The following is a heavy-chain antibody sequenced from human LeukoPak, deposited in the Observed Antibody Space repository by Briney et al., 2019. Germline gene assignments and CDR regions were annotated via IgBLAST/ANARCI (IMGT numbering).Heavy chain of an antibody. CDR2: IYYSGST. CDR1: GGSISSYY. CDR3: ARGPTKNYFDY. Sequence: SETLSLTCTVSGGSISSYYWSWIRQPPGKGLEWIGYIYYSGSTNYNPSLKSRVTISIDMSKNQFSLKLRSVTAADTAVYYCARGPTKNYFDYWGQGTLVTVSP. V-gene: IGHV4-59*01. J-gene: IGHJ4*02.